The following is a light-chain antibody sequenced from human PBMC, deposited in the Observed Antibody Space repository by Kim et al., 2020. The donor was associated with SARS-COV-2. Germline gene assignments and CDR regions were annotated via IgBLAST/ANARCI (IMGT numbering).Light chain of an antibody. J-gene: IGKJ1*01. CDR2: AAA. V-gene: IGKV1-27*01. Sequence: ASVGDRGTITCRASQDIANSLAWYQQKPGKVPQVLIYAAATLQSGVPSRFSGSGSGTDFTLTIGSLQTEDFATYYCQKYYIAPWTFGAGTKVDIK. CDR3: QKYYIAPWT. CDR1: QDIANS.